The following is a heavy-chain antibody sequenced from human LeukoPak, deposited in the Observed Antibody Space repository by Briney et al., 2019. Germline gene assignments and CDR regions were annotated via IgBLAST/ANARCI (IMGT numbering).Heavy chain of an antibody. V-gene: IGHV1-18*01. J-gene: IGHJ4*02. Sequence: ASVKVSYKASGYTFTSYGISWVRQAPGQGLEWLGWISPYSGNTNYAQTLQGRVTLTTDTSSSTAYMELRSLRSDDTAVYYCARDSSTWYTDFGYWGQGTLVTVSS. CDR1: GYTFTSYG. D-gene: IGHD6-13*01. CDR3: ARDSSTWYTDFGY. CDR2: ISPYSGNT.